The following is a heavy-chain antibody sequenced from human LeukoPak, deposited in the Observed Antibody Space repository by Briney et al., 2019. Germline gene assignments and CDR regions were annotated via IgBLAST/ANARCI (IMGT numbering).Heavy chain of an antibody. D-gene: IGHD3-3*01. CDR3: ARGRFLEWLPLIGGFDY. Sequence: SETLSLTCAVYGGSFSGYYWSWIRQPPGKGLEWIGYIYHSGSTYYNPSLKSRVTISVDRSKNQFSLKLSSVTAADTAVYYCARGRFLEWLPLIGGFDYWGQGTLVTVSS. CDR2: IYHSGST. CDR1: GGSFSGYY. V-gene: IGHV4-34*01. J-gene: IGHJ4*02.